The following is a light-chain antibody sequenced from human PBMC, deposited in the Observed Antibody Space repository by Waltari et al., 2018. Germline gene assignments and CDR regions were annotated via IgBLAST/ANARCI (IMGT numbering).Light chain of an antibody. J-gene: IGKJ1*01. Sequence: DIQMTQSPSTLYASVGDRVTITCRTSQNINSWLAWYQQKPGKAPKLLIYKASSLESGVPSRFSGSGSGTEFTLTITSLQPDDFATYFCQHYNNYSPWTFGQGTKVEVK. CDR2: KAS. CDR1: QNINSW. V-gene: IGKV1-5*03. CDR3: QHYNNYSPWT.